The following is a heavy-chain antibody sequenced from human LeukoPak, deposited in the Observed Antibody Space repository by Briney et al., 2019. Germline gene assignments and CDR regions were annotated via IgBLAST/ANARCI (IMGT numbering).Heavy chain of an antibody. D-gene: IGHD3-16*01. V-gene: IGHV3-23*01. Sequence: GGSLRLSCTASGFTFSDFAMTWGRQAPGTGLEWVSVVSGSGATTYYADSVKGRFTISRDNPKNTLSLQMSSLRAEDTAVYYCAREVGDFDYWGQGALVTVSS. CDR2: VSGSGATT. J-gene: IGHJ4*02. CDR3: AREVGDFDY. CDR1: GFTFSDFA.